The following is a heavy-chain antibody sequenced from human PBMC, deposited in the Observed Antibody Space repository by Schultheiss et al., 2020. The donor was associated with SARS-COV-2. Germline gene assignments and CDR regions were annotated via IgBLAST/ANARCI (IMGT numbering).Heavy chain of an antibody. D-gene: IGHD6-13*01. V-gene: IGHV4-59*08. CDR1: GGSFSGYY. J-gene: IGHJ5*02. CDR2: IYYSGST. CDR3: ARGRSRYSSSPGNWFDP. Sequence: SETLSLTCAVYGGSFSGYYWSWIRQPPGKGLEWIGYIYYSGSTNYNPSLKSRVTISVDTSKNQFSLKLSSVTAADTAVYYCARGRSRYSSSPGNWFDPWGQGTLVTVSS.